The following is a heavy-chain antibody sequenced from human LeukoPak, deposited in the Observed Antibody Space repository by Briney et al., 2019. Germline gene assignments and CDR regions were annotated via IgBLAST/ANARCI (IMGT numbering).Heavy chain of an antibody. Sequence: GSLRLSCATSGFTFSAYWMNWVRQAPGKGLEWVANIKQDGSEKYYVDSVKGRFTISRDNAKNSLYLQMDNLRAEDTAVYYCATIVVVSSSLEDYWGQGTLVTVSS. CDR1: GFTFSAYW. D-gene: IGHD3-22*01. J-gene: IGHJ4*02. CDR3: ATIVVVSSSLEDY. V-gene: IGHV3-7*03. CDR2: IKQDGSEK.